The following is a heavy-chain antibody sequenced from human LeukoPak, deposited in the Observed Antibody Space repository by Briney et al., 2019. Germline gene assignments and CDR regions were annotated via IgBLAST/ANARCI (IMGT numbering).Heavy chain of an antibody. CDR2: ISSSSSYI. CDR1: GFTFSSYS. V-gene: IGHV3-21*01. Sequence: GSLRLSCAASGFTFSSYSMNWVRQAPGKGLEWVSSISSSSSYIYYADSVKGRFTISRDNAKNSLYLQMNSLRAEDTAVYYCARDRVGGGSYYNYYYGMDVWGQGTTVTVSS. J-gene: IGHJ6*02. D-gene: IGHD1-26*01. CDR3: ARDRVGGGSYYNYYYGMDV.